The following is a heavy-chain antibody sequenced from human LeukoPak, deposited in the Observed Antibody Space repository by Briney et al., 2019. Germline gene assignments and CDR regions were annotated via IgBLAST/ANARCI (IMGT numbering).Heavy chain of an antibody. D-gene: IGHD1-1*01. Sequence: PGGSLRLSCAASGFTVSSNFMTWVRQAPGKGLEWVSVIYSGGSTYYADSVKGRFTISRDNSKNTLYLQMNSLRAEDTAVYYCARDTGTTSSYYFDYWGQGTLVTVSS. CDR3: ARDTGTTSSYYFDY. CDR1: GFTVSSNF. J-gene: IGHJ4*02. V-gene: IGHV3-66*01. CDR2: IYSGGST.